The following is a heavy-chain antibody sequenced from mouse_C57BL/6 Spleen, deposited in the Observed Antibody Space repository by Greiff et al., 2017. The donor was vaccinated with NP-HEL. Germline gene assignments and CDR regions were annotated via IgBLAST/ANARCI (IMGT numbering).Heavy chain of an antibody. CDR1: GFTFSDYG. CDR2: ISSGSSTI. J-gene: IGHJ2*01. CDR3: ARPSDYYGSPFDY. D-gene: IGHD1-1*01. Sequence: EVNLVESGGGLVKPGGSLKLSCAASGFTFSDYGMHWVRQAPEKGLEWVAYISSGSSTIYYADTVKGRFTISRDNAKNTLFLQMTSLRSEDTAMYYCARPSDYYGSPFDYWGQGTTLTVSS. V-gene: IGHV5-17*01.